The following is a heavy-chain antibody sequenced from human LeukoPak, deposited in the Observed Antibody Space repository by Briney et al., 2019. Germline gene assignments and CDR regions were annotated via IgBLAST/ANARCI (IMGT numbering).Heavy chain of an antibody. V-gene: IGHV4-61*10. J-gene: IGHJ4*02. Sequence: KPSETLSLTCTVSGGSISSGSYYWSWIRQPAGKGLEWIGYIYYSGSTNYNPSLKSRVTISVDTSKNQFSLKLSSVTAADTAVYYCARSGYCSGGSCYPTGVLNYWGQGTLVTVSS. CDR2: IYYSGST. CDR3: ARSGYCSGGSCYPTGVLNY. D-gene: IGHD2-15*01. CDR1: GGSISSGSYY.